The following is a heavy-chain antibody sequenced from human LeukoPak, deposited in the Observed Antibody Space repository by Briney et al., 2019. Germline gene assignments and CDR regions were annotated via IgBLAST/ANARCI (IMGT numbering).Heavy chain of an antibody. D-gene: IGHD3-10*01. CDR1: GFTFCSYE. J-gene: IGHJ3*02. CDR2: ISSSGSTI. CDR3: AREAWFGDSTANDAFDI. V-gene: IGHV3-48*03. Sequence: PGGSLRLSCAASGFTFCSYEMNWVRQAPGKGLEWVSYISSSGSTIYYADSVKGRFTISRDNAKNSLYLQMNSLRAEDTAVYYCAREAWFGDSTANDAFDIWGQGTMVTVSS.